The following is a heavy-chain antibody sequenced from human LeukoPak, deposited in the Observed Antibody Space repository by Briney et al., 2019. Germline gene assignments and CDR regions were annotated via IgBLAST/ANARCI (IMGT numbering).Heavy chain of an antibody. J-gene: IGHJ5*01. V-gene: IGHV3-7*03. CDR3: ARDYYLGYSSSWYVC. D-gene: IGHD6-13*01. Sequence: PGGSLRLSCAASGFTFSSYWMSWVRQAPGKGLEWVANIKQDGSEKYYVDSVKGRFTISRDNAKNSPYLQMNSLRAEDTAVYYCARDYYLGYSSSWYVCWGQGTLATVSS. CDR1: GFTFSSYW. CDR2: IKQDGSEK.